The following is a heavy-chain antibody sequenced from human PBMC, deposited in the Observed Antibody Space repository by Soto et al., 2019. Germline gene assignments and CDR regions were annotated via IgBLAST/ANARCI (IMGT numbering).Heavy chain of an antibody. Sequence: QVQLQESGPGLVKPSGTLSLTCAVSGGSISSSNWWSWVRQHPGKGLEWIGKIYHSGSTNYNPSLNSRVTISVDKSTNQFSLKLSSVTAADTAVYYCARVYMVRGTIIRYFDYWGQGTLVTVSS. CDR1: GGSISSSNW. J-gene: IGHJ4*02. CDR3: ARVYMVRGTIIRYFDY. V-gene: IGHV4-4*02. D-gene: IGHD3-10*01. CDR2: IYHSGST.